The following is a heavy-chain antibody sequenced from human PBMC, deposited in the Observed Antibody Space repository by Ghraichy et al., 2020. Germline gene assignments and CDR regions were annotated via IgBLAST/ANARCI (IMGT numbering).Heavy chain of an antibody. CDR1: GFTFSSYW. V-gene: IGHV3-7*03. J-gene: IGHJ4*02. CDR3: VSVYCSSTSCYRPLFFDY. Sequence: GGSLRLSCAASGFTFSSYWMSWVRQAPGKGLEWVANIKQDGSEKYYVDSVKGRFTISRDNAKNSLYLQMNSLRAEDTAVYYCVSVYCSSTSCYRPLFFDYWGQGSLVTVSS. CDR2: IKQDGSEK. D-gene: IGHD2-2*01.